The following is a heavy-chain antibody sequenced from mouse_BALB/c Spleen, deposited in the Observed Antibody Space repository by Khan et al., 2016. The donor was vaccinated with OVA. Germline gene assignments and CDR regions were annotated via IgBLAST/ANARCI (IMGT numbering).Heavy chain of an antibody. Sequence: EVKLLESGPGLVKPSQSLSLTCTVTGYSITSGYAWNWIRQFPGNKLEWMGYISYSGVTSYTPSLKSRISITRDTSKNQFFLQLNSVTTEETATYYCARGNYYGYYFDNWGQGTTLTVSS. D-gene: IGHD1-1*01. J-gene: IGHJ2*01. V-gene: IGHV3-2*02. CDR1: GYSITSGYA. CDR2: ISYSGVT. CDR3: ARGNYYGYYFDN.